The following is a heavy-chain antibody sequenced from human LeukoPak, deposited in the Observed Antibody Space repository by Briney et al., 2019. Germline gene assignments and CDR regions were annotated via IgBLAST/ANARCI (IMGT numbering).Heavy chain of an antibody. CDR3: ARGSYRGSGSYYIYRSWFDP. V-gene: IGHV1-2*02. CDR2: INPNSGGT. CDR1: GYTFTGYY. J-gene: IGHJ5*02. D-gene: IGHD3-10*01. Sequence: ASVKVSCKASGYTFTGYYMHWVRQAPGQGLEWMGWINPNSGGTNYAQKFQGRVTMTRDTSFSTAYMELSRLRSDDTAVYYCARGSYRGSGSYYIYRSWFDPWGQGTLVTVSS.